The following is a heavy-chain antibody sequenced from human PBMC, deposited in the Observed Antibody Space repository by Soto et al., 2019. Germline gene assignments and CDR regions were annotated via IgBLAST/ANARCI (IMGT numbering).Heavy chain of an antibody. CDR3: AREGGYCSGGSCYSTEAFDI. CDR1: GFTFSSYW. CDR2: INSDGSST. D-gene: IGHD2-15*01. Sequence: EVQLVESGGGLVQPGGSLRLSCAASGFTFSSYWMHWVRQAPGKGLVWVSRINSDGSSTSYADSVKGRFTISRDNAQNTLYLQMHSRRAEDTAVYYCAREGGYCSGGSCYSTEAFDIWGQGTMVTVSS. J-gene: IGHJ3*02. V-gene: IGHV3-74*01.